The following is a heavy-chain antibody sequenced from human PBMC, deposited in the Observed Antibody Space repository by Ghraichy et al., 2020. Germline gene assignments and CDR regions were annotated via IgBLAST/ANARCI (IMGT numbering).Heavy chain of an antibody. J-gene: IGHJ5*02. V-gene: IGHV1-3*01. CDR1: GYTFTSYA. CDR3: ARDRDDIVVVPAAIPSWFDP. Sequence: ASVKVSCKASGYTFTSYAMHWVRQAPGQRLEWMGWINAGNGNTKYSQKFQGRVTITRDTSASTAYMELSSLRSEDTAVYYCARDRDDIVVVPAAIPSWFDPWGQGTLVTVSS. D-gene: IGHD2-2*01. CDR2: INAGNGNT.